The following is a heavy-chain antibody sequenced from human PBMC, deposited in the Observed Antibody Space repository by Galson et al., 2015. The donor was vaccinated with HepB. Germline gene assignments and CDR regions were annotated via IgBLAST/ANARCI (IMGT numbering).Heavy chain of an antibody. J-gene: IGHJ6*02. Sequence: QSGAEVKKPGESLRISCKGSGYSFTSYWISWVRQMPGKGLEWMGRIDPSDSYTNYSPSFQGHVTISADKSISTAYLQWSSLKASDTAMYYCAGLSKATYCSSTSCYGTGVWGQGTTVTVSS. V-gene: IGHV5-10-1*01. CDR2: IDPSDSYT. D-gene: IGHD2-2*01. CDR3: AGLSKATYCSSTSCYGTGV. CDR1: GYSFTSYW.